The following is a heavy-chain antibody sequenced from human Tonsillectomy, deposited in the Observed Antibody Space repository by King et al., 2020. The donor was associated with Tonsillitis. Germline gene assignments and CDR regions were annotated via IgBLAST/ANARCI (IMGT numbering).Heavy chain of an antibody. J-gene: IGHJ4*02. Sequence: VQLQESGPGVVKPSETLSLTCTVSGGSISTSDQYWAWIRQPPGKGLEWIGYMYYIGTIFYNPSLKSRITISGGTSEKRFSLRLSSVTAADTAVYFCARYVSGSFDYWGQGALVTVSS. CDR1: GGSISTSDQY. CDR3: ARYVSGSFDY. CDR2: MYYIGTI. V-gene: IGHV4-39*01. D-gene: IGHD1-26*01.